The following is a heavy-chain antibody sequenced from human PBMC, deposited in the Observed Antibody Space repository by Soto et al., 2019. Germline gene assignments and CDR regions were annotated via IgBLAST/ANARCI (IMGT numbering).Heavy chain of an antibody. CDR3: AKAKWLPYHYYYYGMDV. J-gene: IGHJ6*02. D-gene: IGHD5-18*01. V-gene: IGHV3-23*01. CDR2: ISGSGGST. CDR1: GFTFSSYA. Sequence: GGSLRLSCAASGFTFSSYAMSWVRQAPGKGLEWVSAISGSGGSTYYADSVKGRFTISRDNSKNTLYLQMNSLGAEDTAVYYCAKAKWLPYHYYYYGMDVWGQGTTVTVSS.